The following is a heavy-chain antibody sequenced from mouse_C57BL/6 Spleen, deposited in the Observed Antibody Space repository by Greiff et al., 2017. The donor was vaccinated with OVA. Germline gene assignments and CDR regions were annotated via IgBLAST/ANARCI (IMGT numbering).Heavy chain of an antibody. CDR3: ARNGGLPNFDY. CDR1: GFSLTSYG. D-gene: IGHD2-2*01. J-gene: IGHJ2*01. CDR2: IWSGGST. V-gene: IGHV2-2*01. Sequence: VQLQQSGPGLVQPSQSLSITCTVSGFSLTSYGVHWVRQSPGKGLEWLGVIWSGGSTDYNAAFISRLSISKDNSKSQVFFKMNSLQADDTAIYHCARNGGLPNFDYWGQGTTLTVSS.